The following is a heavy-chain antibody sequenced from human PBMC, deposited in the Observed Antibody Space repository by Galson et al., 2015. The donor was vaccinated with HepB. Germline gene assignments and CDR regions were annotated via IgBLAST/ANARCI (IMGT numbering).Heavy chain of an antibody. Sequence: SLRLSCAASGGTVRSTYMIWVRQAPGEGLECGSVIYSGGNKYYADSVKGRFTISRDDSKNALYLQMNSLRAEDTAVYYCARDDIVVNGKDHWGQGTLVTVSS. J-gene: IGHJ4*02. CDR1: GGTVRSTY. D-gene: IGHD2-15*01. V-gene: IGHV3-53*01. CDR3: ARDDIVVNGKDH. CDR2: IYSGGNK.